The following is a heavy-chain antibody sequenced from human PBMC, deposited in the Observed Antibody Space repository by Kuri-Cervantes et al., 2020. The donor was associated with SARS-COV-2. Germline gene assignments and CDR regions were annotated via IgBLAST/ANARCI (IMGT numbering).Heavy chain of an antibody. CDR3: AKDAGYSSSWYVGGSIWFDP. CDR1: GFTFSSYA. D-gene: IGHD6-13*01. J-gene: IGHJ5*02. Sequence: GGSLRLSCAASGFTFSSYAMSWVRQAPGKGLEWVSAISGSGGSTYYADSVKGRFTISRDNPKNTLYLQMNSLRAEDTAVYYCAKDAGYSSSWYVGGSIWFDPWGQGTLVTVSS. V-gene: IGHV3-23*01. CDR2: ISGSGGST.